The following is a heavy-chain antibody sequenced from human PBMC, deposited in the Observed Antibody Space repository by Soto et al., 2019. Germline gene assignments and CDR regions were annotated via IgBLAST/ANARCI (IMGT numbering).Heavy chain of an antibody. V-gene: IGHV5-51*01. CDR3: ARHIDPGFDY. D-gene: IGHD3-9*01. CDR1: GCSFSSYW. Sequence: XESLNISCQGSGCSFSSYWIGWVRQMPGKGLEWMGIIYPVDSDTRYSPSFQGQVTMSVDRSSSTAYLQWNSLKASDTAMYYCARHIDPGFDYWAQGTLVTVSS. J-gene: IGHJ4*02. CDR2: IYPVDSDT.